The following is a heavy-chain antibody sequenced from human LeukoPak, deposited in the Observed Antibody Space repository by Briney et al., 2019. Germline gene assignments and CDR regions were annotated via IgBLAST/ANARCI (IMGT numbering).Heavy chain of an antibody. CDR1: GFTVSSNY. CDR2: LYSGGGT. Sequence: GGSLRLSCAASGFTVSSNYMGWVRQAPGKGLEWVSGLYSGGGTYYADSVKGRFDISRDNSKNTLYLQMNSLRAEDTAVYYCARDWVQYDLPRYSDCWGQGAQVTVSS. J-gene: IGHJ4*02. D-gene: IGHD2-8*01. CDR3: ARDWVQYDLPRYSDC. V-gene: IGHV3-66*01.